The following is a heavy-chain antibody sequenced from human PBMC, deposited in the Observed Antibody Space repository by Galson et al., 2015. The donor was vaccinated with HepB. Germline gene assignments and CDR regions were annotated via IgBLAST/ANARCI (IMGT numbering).Heavy chain of an antibody. J-gene: IGHJ4*02. Sequence: SLRLSCAASGFTFRNFAMTWVRQAPGKGPEWVSHISGSGGGTYYADSVKGRFTISRDNSKNTLYLQMNSLRAEDTAVYHCAKWGGGTHFFDYWGQGTLVAVSS. D-gene: IGHD3-16*01. CDR2: ISGSGGGT. CDR1: GFTFRNFA. CDR3: AKWGGGTHFFDY. V-gene: IGHV3-23*01.